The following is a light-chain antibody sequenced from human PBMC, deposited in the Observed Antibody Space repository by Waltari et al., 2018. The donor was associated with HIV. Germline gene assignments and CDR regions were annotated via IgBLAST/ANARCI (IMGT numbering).Light chain of an antibody. CDR3: SSYAGSNNRWV. CDR2: EVS. Sequence: QSALTPPPSASGSPGQPVTISCTGTSSDVGGYTSVSWYQHHPGNAPKLMIYEVSKRPSGVPDRFSGSKSGSTASLTVSGLQAEDEADYYCSSYAGSNNRWVFGGGTKLTAL. V-gene: IGLV2-8*01. J-gene: IGLJ3*02. CDR1: SSDVGGYTS.